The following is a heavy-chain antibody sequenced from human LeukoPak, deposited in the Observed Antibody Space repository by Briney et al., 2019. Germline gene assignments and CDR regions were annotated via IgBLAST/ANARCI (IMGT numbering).Heavy chain of an antibody. Sequence: PGGSLRLSCAASGFTFSSFWMSWVRQAPGKGLEWVANIRKDGSLQYYVDSVEGRFTISRDNAKNSLYLQMNSLRADDTAVYYCTRVSGGCDLSDYWGQGTLVTVSS. D-gene: IGHD1-14*01. CDR3: TRVSGGCDLSDY. J-gene: IGHJ4*02. CDR2: IRKDGSLQ. V-gene: IGHV3-7*03. CDR1: GFTFSSFW.